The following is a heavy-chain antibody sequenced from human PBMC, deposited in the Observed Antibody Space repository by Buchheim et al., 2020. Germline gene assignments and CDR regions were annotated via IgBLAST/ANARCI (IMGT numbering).Heavy chain of an antibody. V-gene: IGHV4-31*03. CDR1: VGSISSGGYY. CDR3: ARDLRGIAVRPKYYYGMDV. D-gene: IGHD6-6*01. Sequence: QVQLQESGPGLVKPSQTLSLTCTVSVGSISSGGYYWRWFRQHPGKGLEWIGYIYYSGSTYSNPSLKSRVTISVDTSKNQFSQKLSSVTAADTAVYYCARDLRGIAVRPKYYYGMDVWGQGTT. J-gene: IGHJ6*02. CDR2: IYYSGST.